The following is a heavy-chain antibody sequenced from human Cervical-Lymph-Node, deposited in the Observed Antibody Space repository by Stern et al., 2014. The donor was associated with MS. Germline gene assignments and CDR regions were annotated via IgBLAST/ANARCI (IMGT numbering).Heavy chain of an antibody. CDR2: INHRGST. J-gene: IGHJ6*02. CDR3: ARGNSYGSGTFHQSYGMDV. CDR1: GGSFSGYY. Sequence: QVQLQQWGAGLLKPSETLSLTCAVYGGSFSGYYWSWIRQSPGKGLEWIGEINHRGSTNYNPSLKSRDTISAETPKTQFSLRVSSVTAADTAVYYCARGNSYGSGTFHQSYGMDVWGQGTTVTVSS. V-gene: IGHV4-34*01. D-gene: IGHD3-10*01.